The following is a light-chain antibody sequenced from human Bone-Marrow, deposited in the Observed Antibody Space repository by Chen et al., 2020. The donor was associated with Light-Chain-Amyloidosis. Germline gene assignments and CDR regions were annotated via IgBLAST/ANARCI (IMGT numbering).Light chain of an antibody. CDR1: DLPTKY. CDR3: QSADSSGTYEVI. V-gene: IGLV3-25*03. Sequence: SYELTQPPSASSSPGQTARIPCSGDDLPTKYAYWYKQNPGQATVLVIQRDAERPSGISERFSGSSSGTKATLTISGVQAEDEADYHCQSADSSGTYEVIFGGGTKLTVL. J-gene: IGLJ2*01. CDR2: RDA.